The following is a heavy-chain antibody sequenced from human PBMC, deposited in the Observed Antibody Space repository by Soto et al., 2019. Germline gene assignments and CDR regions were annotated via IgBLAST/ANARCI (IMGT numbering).Heavy chain of an antibody. D-gene: IGHD5-12*01. CDR2: IYYSGST. V-gene: IGHV4-39*01. CDR1: GGSISSSSYY. CDR3: ARPRRDGYNYLDY. Sequence: QLQLQESGPGLVKPSETLSLTCTVSGGSISSSSYYWGWIRQPPGKGLEWIGSIYYSGSTYYNPSLKSRVTISVDTSKNQFSLKLSSVTAADTAVYYCARPRRDGYNYLDYWGQGTLVTVSS. J-gene: IGHJ4*02.